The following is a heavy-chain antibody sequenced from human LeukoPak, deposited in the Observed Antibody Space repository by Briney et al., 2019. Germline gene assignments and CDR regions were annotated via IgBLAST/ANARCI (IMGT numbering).Heavy chain of an antibody. Sequence: ASVKVSCKASGYTFTSYYMHWVRQAPGQGLEWMGLINPTGGSTGYAQKFQGKVTMTRDMSTSTDYMELSSLRSEDTAIYYCARDNSVGDNAWWFDPWGQGTLVTVSS. V-gene: IGHV1-46*01. D-gene: IGHD1-26*01. CDR3: ARDNSVGDNAWWFDP. CDR1: GYTFTSYY. CDR2: INPTGGST. J-gene: IGHJ5*02.